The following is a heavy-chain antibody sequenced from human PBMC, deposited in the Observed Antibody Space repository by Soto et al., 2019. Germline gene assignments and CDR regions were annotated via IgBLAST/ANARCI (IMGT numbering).Heavy chain of an antibody. D-gene: IGHD6-6*01. CDR2: IYTSGST. Sequence: TLSLTCTVSGGSISSYYWSWIRQPAGKGLEWIGRIYTSGSTNYNPSLKSRVTMSVDTSKNQFPLKLSSVTAADTAVYYCARRYSSSSYFDYWGQGTLVTVSS. V-gene: IGHV4-4*07. J-gene: IGHJ4*02. CDR3: ARRYSSSSYFDY. CDR1: GGSISSYY.